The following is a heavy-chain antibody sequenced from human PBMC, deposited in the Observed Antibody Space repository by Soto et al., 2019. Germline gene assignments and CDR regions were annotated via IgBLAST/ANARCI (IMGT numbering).Heavy chain of an antibody. J-gene: IGHJ6*02. CDR1: GYTFTRYG. CDR3: AMVDVYVTPSPQDV. CDR2: INTYNGNT. V-gene: IGHV1-18*01. Sequence: QVQLVQSGAEVKNPGASVKVSCKASGYTFTRYGIGWARQAPGQGLEWMGWINTYNGNTNYAQNVQGRVNRTTDTSTSTAYMELRSLRSNDTAIYYCAMVDVYVTPSPQDVWGQGTTVIVSS. D-gene: IGHD3-16*01.